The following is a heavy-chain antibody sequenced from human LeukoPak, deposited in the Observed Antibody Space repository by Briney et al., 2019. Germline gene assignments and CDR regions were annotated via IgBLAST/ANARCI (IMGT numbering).Heavy chain of an antibody. CDR2: ISSNGGST. V-gene: IGHV3-64*01. CDR3: ARGGSPIYYDSSGYLS. Sequence: PGRSLRLSCAASGFTFSSYAMHWVRQAPGKGLEYVSAISSNGGSTYYANSVKGRFTISRDNSKNTLYLQMGSLRAEDMAVYYCARGGSPIYYDSSGYLSWGQGTMVTVSS. D-gene: IGHD3-22*01. CDR1: GFTFSSYA. J-gene: IGHJ3*01.